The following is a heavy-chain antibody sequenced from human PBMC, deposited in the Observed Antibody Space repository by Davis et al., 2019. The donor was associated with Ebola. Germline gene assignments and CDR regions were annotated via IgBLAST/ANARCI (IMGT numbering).Heavy chain of an antibody. CDR2: IKYDGSEK. V-gene: IGHV3-7*01. CDR3: VRDNGYSSG. D-gene: IGHD6-19*01. CDR1: GFTFSRHW. Sequence: GESLKISCVASGFTFSRHWMTWVRQAPGKGLEWVANIKYDGSEKDYVDSVKGRFTISRDNAKNSLYLQMNSLRVEDTAVYYCVRDNGYSSGWGQGTLVTVSS. J-gene: IGHJ4*02.